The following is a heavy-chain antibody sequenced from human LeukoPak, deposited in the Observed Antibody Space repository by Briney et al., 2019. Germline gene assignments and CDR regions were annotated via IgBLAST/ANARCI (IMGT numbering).Heavy chain of an antibody. Sequence: SETLSLTCSVSGDSITSPISSHYWSWIRQPPGKGLEWIAYIYYTGGTNYNLPLKSRLTISRDTSRNQFFLKVNSVTAADTAVYYCARGLPMDVWGKGTSVTVSS. V-gene: IGHV4-59*11. CDR1: GDSITSPISSHY. CDR2: IYYTGGT. J-gene: IGHJ6*03. CDR3: ARGLPMDV.